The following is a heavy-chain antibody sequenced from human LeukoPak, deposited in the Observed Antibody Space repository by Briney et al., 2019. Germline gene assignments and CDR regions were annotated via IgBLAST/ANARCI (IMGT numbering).Heavy chain of an antibody. CDR3: ARAPRRSIAARPGYYYYMDV. J-gene: IGHJ6*03. CDR2: ISSSSSYI. D-gene: IGHD6-6*01. Sequence: GGSLRLSCAASGFTFSSYSMNWVRQAPGKGLEWVSSISSSSSYIYYADSVKGRFTISRDNAKNSLYLQMNSLRAEDTAVYYCARAPRRSIAARPGYYYYMDVWGKGTTVTVSS. CDR1: GFTFSSYS. V-gene: IGHV3-21*01.